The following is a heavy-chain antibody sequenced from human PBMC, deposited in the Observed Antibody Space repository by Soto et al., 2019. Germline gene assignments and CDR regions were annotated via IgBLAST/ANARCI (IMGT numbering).Heavy chain of an antibody. Sequence: GASVKVSCKASGYTFTSYAMHWVRQAPGQRLEWMGWINAGNGNTKYSQKFQGRVTITRDTSASTAYMELSSLRSEDTAVYYCASLFEGSGWSLAAFDIWGQGTMVTVSS. D-gene: IGHD6-19*01. CDR1: GYTFTSYA. CDR2: INAGNGNT. V-gene: IGHV1-3*01. CDR3: ASLFEGSGWSLAAFDI. J-gene: IGHJ3*02.